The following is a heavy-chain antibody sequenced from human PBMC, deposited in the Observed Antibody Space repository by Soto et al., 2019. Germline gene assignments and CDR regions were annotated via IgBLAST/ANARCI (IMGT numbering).Heavy chain of an antibody. CDR3: AREGAYSGSLY. Sequence: QVQLVESGGGVVQPGRSLRLSCAASGFTFSSYAMHWVRQAPGKGLEWVAVISYDGSNKYYADSVKGRFTIPRDNSKNTLYLQMNSLRAEDTAVYYCAREGAYSGSLYWGQGTLVTVSS. CDR2: ISYDGSNK. V-gene: IGHV3-30-3*01. J-gene: IGHJ4*02. D-gene: IGHD1-26*01. CDR1: GFTFSSYA.